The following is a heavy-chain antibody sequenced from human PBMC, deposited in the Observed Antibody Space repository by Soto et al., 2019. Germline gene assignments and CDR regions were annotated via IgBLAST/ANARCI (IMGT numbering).Heavy chain of an antibody. D-gene: IGHD5-12*01. CDR3: ARFTRWLPAPEASFYY. J-gene: IGHJ4*02. CDR1: GGSISSFCYY. CDR2: IYYSGST. V-gene: IGHV4-31*03. Sequence: SETLYLTCTVSGGSISSFCYYWSWIRQHPGKGLEWIGYIYYSGSTNYNPSLKSRVTIPVDTSKNQFSLKLSSVTAADTAVYYCARFTRWLPAPEASFYYWGQGTLVTVSS.